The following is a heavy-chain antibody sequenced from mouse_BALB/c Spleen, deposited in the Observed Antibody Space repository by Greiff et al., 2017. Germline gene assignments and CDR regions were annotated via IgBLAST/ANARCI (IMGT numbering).Heavy chain of an antibody. D-gene: IGHD1-1*01. V-gene: IGHV3-5*02. J-gene: IGHJ2*01. CDR2: IYYSGTI. CDR1: GISITTGNYR. Sequence: EVQLQESGPGLVKPSQTVSLTCTVTGISITTGNYRWSWIRQFPGNKLEWIGYIYYSGTITYNPSLTSRTTITRDTSKNQFFLEMNSLTAEDTATYYCARYYYGSSFDYWGQGTTLTVSS. CDR3: ARYYYGSSFDY.